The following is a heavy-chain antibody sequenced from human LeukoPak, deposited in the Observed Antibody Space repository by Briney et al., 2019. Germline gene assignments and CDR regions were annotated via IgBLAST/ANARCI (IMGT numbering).Heavy chain of an antibody. CDR2: INPNSGGT. J-gene: IGHJ4*02. Sequence: ASVKVSCKASGYTFTGYYMHWVRQAPGQGLEWMGWINPNSGGTNYAQKFQGRVTMTRDTSISTAYMELSRLRSDDTAVYYCATLLTGDWLSPGNCFDYWGQGTLVTVSS. CDR3: ATLLTGDWLSPGNCFDY. D-gene: IGHD3-9*01. V-gene: IGHV1-2*02. CDR1: GYTFTGYY.